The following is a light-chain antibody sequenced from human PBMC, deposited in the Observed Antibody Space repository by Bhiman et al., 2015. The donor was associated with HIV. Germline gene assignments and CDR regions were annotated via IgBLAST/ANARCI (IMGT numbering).Light chain of an antibody. Sequence: QSALTQPASVSGSPGQSVTISCTGTSSDVGAYDYVSWYQQHPGKAPKLIIFDVNTRPTGVSSRFSGSKSGNTASLTISGLQAEDEALYYCSSYTNSDTWVFGGGTKLTVL. J-gene: IGLJ3*02. CDR1: SSDVGAYDY. CDR2: DVN. CDR3: SSYTNSDTWV. V-gene: IGLV2-14*01.